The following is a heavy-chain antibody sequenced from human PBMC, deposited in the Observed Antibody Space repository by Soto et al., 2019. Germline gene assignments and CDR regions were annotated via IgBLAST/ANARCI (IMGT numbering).Heavy chain of an antibody. CDR1: GYTFTGYA. CDR3: ARAVAVPADFDY. CDR2: INAGNGNT. D-gene: IGHD6-19*01. V-gene: IGHV1-3*05. J-gene: IGHJ4*02. Sequence: QVQLVQSGAEEKKPGASVKVSCKASGYTFTGYAMHWVRQAPGQRPEWMGWINAGNGNTKYSQKCQVRGTITRDTSASTAYMELSSLRSEDTAVYSCARAVAVPADFDYWGQGTLVTVSS.